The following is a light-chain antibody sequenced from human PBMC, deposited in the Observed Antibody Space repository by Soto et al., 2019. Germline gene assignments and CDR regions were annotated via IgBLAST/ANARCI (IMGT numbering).Light chain of an antibody. CDR1: SEDIGAYDY. V-gene: IGLV2-14*01. Sequence: QSVLTQPASVSASPGQSIFISCTGTSEDIGAYDYVSWYQQHPGKAPKLTLYAVIYRPSGVSSRFSGSKSGNTASLNISGVQPEDEADYYCSSYRSSDTLEVFGTGPRSPS. J-gene: IGLJ1*01. CDR2: AVI. CDR3: SSYRSSDTLEV.